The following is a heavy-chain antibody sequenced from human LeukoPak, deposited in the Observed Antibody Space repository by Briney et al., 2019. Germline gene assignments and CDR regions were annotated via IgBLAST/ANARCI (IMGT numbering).Heavy chain of an antibody. V-gene: IGHV4-59*01. J-gene: IGHJ4*02. D-gene: IGHD3-10*01. CDR2: IYYSGST. CDR1: GGSFSGYY. CDR3: ARVVSGGRGSYYYGSGTLIKRYYFDY. Sequence: SETLSLTCAVYGGSFSGYYWSWIRQPPGKGLEWIGYIYYSGSTNYNPSLKSRVTISVDTSKNQFSLKLSSVTAADTAVYYCARVVSGGRGSYYYGSGTLIKRYYFDYWGQGTLVTVSS.